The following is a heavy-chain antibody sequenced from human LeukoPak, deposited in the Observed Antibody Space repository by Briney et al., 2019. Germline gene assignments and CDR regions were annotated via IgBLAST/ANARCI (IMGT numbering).Heavy chain of an antibody. J-gene: IGHJ4*02. CDR2: INPNSGGT. V-gene: IGHV1-2*02. D-gene: IGHD2-15*01. CDR3: ASCSGGSCYSFDY. CDR1: GYTFTGYY. Sequence: ASVRVSCKASGYTFTGYYMRWVRQAPGQGLEWMGWINPNSGGTNYAQKFQGRVTMTRDTSICTAYMELSRLRSDDTAVYYCASCSGGSCYSFDYWGQGTLVTVSS.